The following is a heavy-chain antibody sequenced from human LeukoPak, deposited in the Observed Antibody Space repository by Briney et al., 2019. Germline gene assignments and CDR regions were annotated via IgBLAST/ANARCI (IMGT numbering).Heavy chain of an antibody. CDR1: GGSISSYY. V-gene: IGHV4-59*01. CDR2: IYYSGST. CDR3: ASTHYSGYDYYYYGMDV. Sequence: KASETLSLTCTVSGGSISSYYWSWIRQPPGKGLEWIGYIYYSGSTNYNPSLKSRVTISVDTFKNQFSLKLSSVTAADTAVYYCASTHYSGYDYYYYGMDVWGQGTTVTVSS. J-gene: IGHJ6*02. D-gene: IGHD5-12*01.